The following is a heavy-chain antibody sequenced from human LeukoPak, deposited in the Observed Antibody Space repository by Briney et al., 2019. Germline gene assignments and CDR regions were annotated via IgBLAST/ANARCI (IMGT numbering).Heavy chain of an antibody. V-gene: IGHV3-23*01. Sequence: PGGSLRLTCAASGFTFSSYAMSWVRQAPGKGLEWVSAISGSGGSTYYADSVKGRFTISRDNSKNTLYLQMNSLRAEDTAVYYCAKGREYGDYTLGYWGQGTLVTVSS. CDR1: GFTFSSYA. J-gene: IGHJ4*02. CDR2: ISGSGGST. D-gene: IGHD4-17*01. CDR3: AKGREYGDYTLGY.